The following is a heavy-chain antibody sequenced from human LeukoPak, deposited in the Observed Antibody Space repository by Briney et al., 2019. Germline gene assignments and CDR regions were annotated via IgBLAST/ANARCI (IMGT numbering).Heavy chain of an antibody. Sequence: TETLSLTCTVSGGSISSRSFAWGWIRQPPGKGLEWIGSIYYSGSTYYNPSLKSRVTISVDTSKNQFSLKLSSVTAADTAVYYCARRYESYHFDYWGQGTLVTVSS. CDR3: ARRYESYHFDY. V-gene: IGHV4-39*01. CDR2: IYYSGST. CDR1: GGSISSRSFA. J-gene: IGHJ4*02. D-gene: IGHD1-26*01.